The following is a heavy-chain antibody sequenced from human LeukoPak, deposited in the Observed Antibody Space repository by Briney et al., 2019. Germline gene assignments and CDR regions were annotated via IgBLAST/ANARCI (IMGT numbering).Heavy chain of an antibody. Sequence: ASVKVSCKASGYSFTTYGISWVRQAPGQGLEWMGWISAYNGNIKYAQKLQGRVTMTTDTSTSTAYMELRSLRSDDTAVYYCARWGPHSWFDPWGQGTLVTVSS. D-gene: IGHD3-16*01. CDR1: GYSFTTYG. V-gene: IGHV1-18*01. J-gene: IGHJ5*02. CDR3: ARWGPHSWFDP. CDR2: ISAYNGNI.